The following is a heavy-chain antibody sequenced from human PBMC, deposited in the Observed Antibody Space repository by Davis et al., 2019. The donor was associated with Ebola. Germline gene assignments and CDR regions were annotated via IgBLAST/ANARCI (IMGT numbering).Heavy chain of an antibody. Sequence: AASVKVSCRASGYTFTSYDINWVRQATGQGLEWMGWMNPNSGNTGYAQKFQGRVTMTRNTSISTAYMELSSLRSEDTAVYYCARDFGITMVRGVLSYYGMDVWGKGTTVTVSS. D-gene: IGHD3-10*01. CDR3: ARDFGITMVRGVLSYYGMDV. V-gene: IGHV1-8*01. CDR2: MNPNSGNT. J-gene: IGHJ6*04. CDR1: GYTFTSYD.